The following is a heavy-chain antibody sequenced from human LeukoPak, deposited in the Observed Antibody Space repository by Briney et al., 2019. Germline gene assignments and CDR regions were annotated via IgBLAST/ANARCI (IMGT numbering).Heavy chain of an antibody. D-gene: IGHD1-26*01. CDR2: IHSSGSST. Sequence: KPGGTLRLSCAASGFTFSDVYMSWIRQAPGKGLEWVSYIHSSGSSTKYADSVKGRFTISRDNAKNTLYLQMNSLRVEDTAVYYCATEIIRHYSGSPQDGMDVWGQGTTVTVSS. J-gene: IGHJ6*02. CDR3: ATEIIRHYSGSPQDGMDV. V-gene: IGHV3-11*06. CDR1: GFTFSDVY.